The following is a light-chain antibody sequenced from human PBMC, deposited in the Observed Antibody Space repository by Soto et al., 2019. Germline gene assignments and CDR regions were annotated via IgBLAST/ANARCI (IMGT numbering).Light chain of an antibody. CDR3: QQYNDYPRT. Sequence: DIQMTQSPSTLSASVGDRVTITCRASQYISSWLAWYQQKPGKAPKLLIYKASSLESGVPSRFSGSGSGTEFTLTISSLQPDDFATYYCQQYNDYPRTFGQGTKVDIK. CDR2: KAS. CDR1: QYISSW. V-gene: IGKV1-5*03. J-gene: IGKJ1*01.